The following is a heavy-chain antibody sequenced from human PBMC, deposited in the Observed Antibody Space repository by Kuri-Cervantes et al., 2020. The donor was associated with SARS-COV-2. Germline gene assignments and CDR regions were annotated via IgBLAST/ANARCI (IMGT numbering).Heavy chain of an antibody. Sequence: ASVKVSCKASGYTFSHYAINWVRQAPGQGLEWMGWINTYTGNPTYAQGFTGRFVFSLDTSVSTAYLQISSLKAEDTAVYYCASLTPTEDLYHYYYAMDTWGQGTTVTVSS. D-gene: IGHD1-1*01. CDR3: ASLTPTEDLYHYYYAMDT. CDR2: INTYTGNP. J-gene: IGHJ6*02. V-gene: IGHV7-4-1*02. CDR1: GYTFSHYA.